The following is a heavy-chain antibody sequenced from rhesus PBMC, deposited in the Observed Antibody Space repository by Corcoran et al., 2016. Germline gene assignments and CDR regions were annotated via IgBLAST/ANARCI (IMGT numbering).Heavy chain of an antibody. CDR2: IIPLVGIT. V-gene: IGHV1-198*02. Sequence: QVQLVQSGAEVQKPGASVKVSCTASGFTFCSYAISWVRPAPGKGLEWIVVIIPLVGITNYAESVQGRVTITADTSTSTAYRELSSLRSEDTAVYYCARGPIAAGFFDYWGQGVLVTVSS. J-gene: IGHJ4*01. CDR1: GFTFCSYA. D-gene: IGHD6-13*01. CDR3: ARGPIAAGFFDY.